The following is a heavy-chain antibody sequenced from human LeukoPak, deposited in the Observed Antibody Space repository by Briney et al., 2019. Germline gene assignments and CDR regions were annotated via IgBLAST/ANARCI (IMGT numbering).Heavy chain of an antibody. CDR3: ARDFWSGYYTED. CDR1: GIIFSTYA. Sequence: GGSLRLSCEFSGIIFSTYAMNWVRQAPGKGLEWISYISGSSSGSTSITQYADSVKGRFTISRDNAKNSLHLQMDSLSAEDTAVYYCARDFWSGYYTEDWGQGALVTVSS. V-gene: IGHV3-48*04. D-gene: IGHD3-3*01. J-gene: IGHJ4*02. CDR2: ISGSSSGSTSIT.